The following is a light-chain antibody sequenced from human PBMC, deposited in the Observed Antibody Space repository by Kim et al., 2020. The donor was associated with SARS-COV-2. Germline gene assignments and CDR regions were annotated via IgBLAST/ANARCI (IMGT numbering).Light chain of an antibody. V-gene: IGLV2-8*01. CDR2: EVS. Sequence: GQSVPISCDGAHSDVGGYNYVSWYQHHPGKAPKLMIYEVSKRPSGVPDRFSGSKSGNTASLTVSGLQAEDEADYYCSSYAGSNNVVFGGGTQLTVL. J-gene: IGLJ2*01. CDR3: SSYAGSNNVV. CDR1: HSDVGGYNY.